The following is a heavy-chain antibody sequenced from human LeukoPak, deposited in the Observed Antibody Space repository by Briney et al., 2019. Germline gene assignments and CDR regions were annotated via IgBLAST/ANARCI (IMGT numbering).Heavy chain of an antibody. CDR2: IYHSGST. Sequence: SETLSLTCTVSGGSISSSSYYWGWIRQPPGKGLEWIGSIYHSGSTYYNPSPKSRVTIAVETSKNQFSLKLSSVTAADTAVYYCARESPRGFRGAWYFDLWGRGTLVTVSS. CDR1: GGSISSSSYY. J-gene: IGHJ2*01. CDR3: ARESPRGFRGAWYFDL. D-gene: IGHD3-10*01. V-gene: IGHV4-39*07.